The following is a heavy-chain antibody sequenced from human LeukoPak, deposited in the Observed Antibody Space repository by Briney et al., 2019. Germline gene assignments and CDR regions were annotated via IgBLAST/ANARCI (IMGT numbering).Heavy chain of an antibody. D-gene: IGHD1-26*01. V-gene: IGHV3-21*01. CDR3: ARDPSGSYYHYFDY. Sequence: GGSLRLSCAASGFTFSDYAMNWVRQAPGKGLEWVSSISSSSSYIYYADSVKGRFTISRDNAKNSLYLQMNSLRAEDTAVYYCARDPSGSYYHYFDYWGQGTLVTVSS. CDR2: ISSSSSYI. CDR1: GFTFSDYA. J-gene: IGHJ4*02.